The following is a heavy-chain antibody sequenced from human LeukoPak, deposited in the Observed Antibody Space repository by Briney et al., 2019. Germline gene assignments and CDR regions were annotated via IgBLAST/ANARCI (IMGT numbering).Heavy chain of an antibody. CDR3: ARDQYSETDYDILTGYRDYYFDY. D-gene: IGHD3-9*01. V-gene: IGHV3-30-3*01. Sequence: PGRSLRLSCAASGFTFSSYAMHWVRQAPGKGLEWVAVISYDGSNKYYADSVKGRFTISRDNSKNTLYLQMNSLRAEDTAVYYCARDQYSETDYDILTGYRDYYFDYWGQGTLVTVSS. CDR1: GFTFSSYA. CDR2: ISYDGSNK. J-gene: IGHJ4*02.